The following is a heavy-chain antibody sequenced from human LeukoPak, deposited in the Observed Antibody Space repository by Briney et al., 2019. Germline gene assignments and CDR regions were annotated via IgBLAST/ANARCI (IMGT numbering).Heavy chain of an antibody. Sequence: SETLSLTCAVYGGSFSGYYWSWIRQPPGKGLEWIEEINRSGSTNYNPSLKSRVTISVDTSKNQFSLKLSSVTAADTAVYYCARAAPRSGYYFRLDYWGQGTLVTVSS. CDR1: GGSFSGYY. V-gene: IGHV4-34*01. D-gene: IGHD3-22*01. CDR2: INRSGST. CDR3: ARAAPRSGYYFRLDY. J-gene: IGHJ4*02.